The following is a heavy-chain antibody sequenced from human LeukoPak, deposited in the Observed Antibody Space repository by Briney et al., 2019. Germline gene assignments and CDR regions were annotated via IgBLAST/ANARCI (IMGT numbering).Heavy chain of an antibody. J-gene: IGHJ4*02. CDR2: IYYTGST. D-gene: IGHD2-2*02. CDR3: ARQGSYTIPY. V-gene: IGHV4-59*08. CDR1: GGSISYYY. Sequence: SETLSLTCTVSGGSISYYYWSWIRQPPGKGLEWTGYIYYTGSTNYNPSLKSRVTISVDPSKNQFSLKLSSMAAADTAVYYCARQGSYTIPYWGQGTLVTVSS.